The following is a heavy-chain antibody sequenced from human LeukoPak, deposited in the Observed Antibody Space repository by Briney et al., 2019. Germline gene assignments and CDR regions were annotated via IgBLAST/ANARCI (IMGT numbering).Heavy chain of an antibody. D-gene: IGHD4-17*01. Sequence: QSGGSLRLSCAVSGFTFSSYSMNWVRQAPGKGLEWVSYISSTSRTIYYADSVRGRFTISRDNAKNSLYLQMNSLRAEDTAFYYCARDVYGDYGSDYWGQGTLVTVSS. V-gene: IGHV3-48*01. CDR2: ISSTSRTI. J-gene: IGHJ4*02. CDR3: ARDVYGDYGSDY. CDR1: GFTFSSYS.